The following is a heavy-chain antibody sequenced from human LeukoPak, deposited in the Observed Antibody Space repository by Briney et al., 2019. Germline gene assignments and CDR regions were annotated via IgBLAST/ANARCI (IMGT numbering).Heavy chain of an antibody. J-gene: IGHJ5*02. CDR3: ARVTMIVVVMDWFDP. Sequence: SERLSLTCTVSGGSISSSSYYWGWIRQPPGKGLEWIGSIYYSGSTYYNPSLKSRVTISVDTSKNQFSLKLSSVTAADTAVYYCARVTMIVVVMDWFDPWGQGTLVTVSS. D-gene: IGHD3-22*01. CDR1: GGSISSSSYY. CDR2: IYYSGST. V-gene: IGHV4-39*01.